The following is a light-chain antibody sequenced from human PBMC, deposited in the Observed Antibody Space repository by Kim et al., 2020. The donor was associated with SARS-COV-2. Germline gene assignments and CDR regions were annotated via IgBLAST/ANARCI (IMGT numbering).Light chain of an antibody. CDR2: GKN. V-gene: IGLV3-19*01. CDR3: NSRDSSVNHLRV. Sequence: FGQVVRITCQGDSLRSYYASWYQQKPGQAPVLVIYGKNNRPSGIPDRFSGSSSGNTASLTITGAQAEDEADYYCNSRDSSVNHLRVFGTGTKVTVL. CDR1: SLRSYY. J-gene: IGLJ1*01.